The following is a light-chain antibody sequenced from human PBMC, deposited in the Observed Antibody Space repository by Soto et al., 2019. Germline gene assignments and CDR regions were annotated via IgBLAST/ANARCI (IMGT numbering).Light chain of an antibody. Sequence: DIQMTQSPSSLSASVGDRVTITCRASQSISSYLNWYQQKPGKAPKVLIYAASSLQSGIPSRFSGSGSGTDFTLTISSLHPEDVANYKSQPSYRTPLPFAQGTKVDIK. CDR1: QSISSY. V-gene: IGKV1-39*01. CDR3: QPSYRTPLP. CDR2: AAS. J-gene: IGKJ1*01.